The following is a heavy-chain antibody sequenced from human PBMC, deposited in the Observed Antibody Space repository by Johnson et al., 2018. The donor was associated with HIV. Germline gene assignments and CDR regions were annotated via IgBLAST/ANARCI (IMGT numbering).Heavy chain of an antibody. CDR1: GFTFDDYG. V-gene: IGHV3-20*04. J-gene: IGHJ3*02. CDR2: INWNGGST. D-gene: IGHD4-17*01. CDR3: ARERYEYGDQQAGAFDI. Sequence: VQLVESGVGVVRPGGSLRLSCAASGFTFDDYGMSWVRQAPGKGLEWVSGINWNGGSTGYADSVKGRFTISRDNAKNSLYLQMNSLRAEDTALYYCARERYEYGDQQAGAFDIWGQGTMVTVSS.